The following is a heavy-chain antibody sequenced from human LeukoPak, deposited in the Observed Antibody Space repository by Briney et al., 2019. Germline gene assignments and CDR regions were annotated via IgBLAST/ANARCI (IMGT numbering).Heavy chain of an antibody. J-gene: IGHJ4*02. CDR3: TTGHYFDY. V-gene: IGHV3-15*01. CDR2: IKSKTDSRTT. Sequence: GGSLRLSCAASGFTFSSYGMHWVRQAPGKGLEWVGRIKSKTDSRTTDYAAPVKGRFTISRDDSKNTLYLQVNSLKTEDTAVYYCTTGHYFDYWGQGTLVTVSS. CDR1: GFTFSSYG.